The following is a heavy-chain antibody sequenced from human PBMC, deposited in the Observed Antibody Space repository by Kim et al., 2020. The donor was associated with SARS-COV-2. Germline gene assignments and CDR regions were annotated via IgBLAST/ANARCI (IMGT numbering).Heavy chain of an antibody. CDR2: IGGYNGNT. Sequence: ASVKVSCKTSGYTFTTYTITWVRQAPGQGLEWMGWIGGYNGNTNYVQKLQGRVTMTTDTSTTTAYMELRSLRSDDTAVYYCARGRIAVHGMDVWGQGTTVTVSS. CDR1: GYTFTTYT. J-gene: IGHJ6*02. V-gene: IGHV1-18*01. D-gene: IGHD6-19*01. CDR3: ARGRIAVHGMDV.